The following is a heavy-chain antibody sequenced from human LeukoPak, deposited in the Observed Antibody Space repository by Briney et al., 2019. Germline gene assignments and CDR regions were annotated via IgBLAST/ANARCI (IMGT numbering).Heavy chain of an antibody. J-gene: IGHJ5*02. CDR3: ARVSVGDYYGSGRYWFEP. CDR2: IYYSGST. D-gene: IGHD3-10*01. CDR1: GGSISSGGYY. V-gene: IGHV4-31*03. Sequence: SETLSLTCTVSGGSISSGGYYWSWIRQQPGKGLEWIGYIYYSGSTYYNPSLKSRVTISVDTSKNQFSLKLSSVTAADTAVYYCARVSVGDYYGSGRYWFEPWGQGTLVTVSS.